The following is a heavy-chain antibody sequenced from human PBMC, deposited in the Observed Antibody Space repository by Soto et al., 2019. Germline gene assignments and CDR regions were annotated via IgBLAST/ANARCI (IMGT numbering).Heavy chain of an antibody. J-gene: IGHJ4*02. D-gene: IGHD3-10*01. V-gene: IGHV1-18*01. CDR2: ISAHNGNT. CDR3: ARGRYGEY. CDR1: GYAFTTYG. Sequence: QVHLVQSGAEVKKPGASVKVSCKGSGYAFTTYGITWVRQAPGQGLEWMGWISAHNGNTNYAQKLQGRVTVTRDTSTSTAYMELRSLRSDDTAVYYCARGRYGEYWGQGALVTVYS.